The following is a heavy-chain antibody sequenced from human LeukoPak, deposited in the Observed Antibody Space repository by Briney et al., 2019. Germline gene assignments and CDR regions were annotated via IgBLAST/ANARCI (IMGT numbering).Heavy chain of an antibody. V-gene: IGHV3-30*03. Sequence: PGRSLRLSCVPSGFPFSRYGMHWVRQAPGKGLEWVTVISYDGTNKYYADSVNGRFTISRDNTKNTLYLQMNSLRAEDTAVYYCARGDYYDSSGYYCVDYWGQGTLVTVSS. D-gene: IGHD3-22*01. CDR2: ISYDGTNK. CDR1: GFPFSRYG. CDR3: ARGDYYDSSGYYCVDY. J-gene: IGHJ4*02.